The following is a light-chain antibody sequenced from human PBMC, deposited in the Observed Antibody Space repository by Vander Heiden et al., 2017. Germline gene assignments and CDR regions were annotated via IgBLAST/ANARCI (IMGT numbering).Light chain of an antibody. CDR1: QSISDW. J-gene: IGKJ1*01. CDR3: QQYSSYVT. V-gene: IGKV1-5*03. CDR2: KAS. Sequence: DIQMTQSPSTLSTFVGDRVTITCRASQSISDWLAWYQQKPGKAPKLLIYKASTVESGVPSRFSGSGSGKEFTLTISSLQPEDFATYYCQQYSSYVTFGQGTKVEIK.